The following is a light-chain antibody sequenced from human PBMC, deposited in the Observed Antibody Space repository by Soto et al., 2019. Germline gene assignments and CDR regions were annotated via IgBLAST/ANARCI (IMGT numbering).Light chain of an antibody. V-gene: IGKV1-5*03. CDR1: QTISSW. J-gene: IGKJ1*01. CDR2: KAS. Sequence: DSQMTQSPSTLSGSVGDRVTITCRASQTISSWLAWYQQKPGKAPKLLIYKASTLKSGVPSRFSGSGSGTEFTLTISSLQPDDFATYYCQHYNSDSEAFGQGTKVELK. CDR3: QHYNSDSEA.